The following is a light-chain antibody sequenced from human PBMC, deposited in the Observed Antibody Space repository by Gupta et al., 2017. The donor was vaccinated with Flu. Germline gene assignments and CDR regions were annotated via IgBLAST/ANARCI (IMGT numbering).Light chain of an antibody. Sequence: SYALTQPPSVSVSTGQTASITCSGDDWGTRYASWDQQNPGQSPLLVIYKDNQRTAGIPERFSGSSSGNTATLTISGTKAGDEADYYCQACDSNSRVFGTGTKLTVL. V-gene: IGLV3-1*01. J-gene: IGLJ1*01. CDR2: KDN. CDR3: QACDSNSRV. CDR1: DWGTRY.